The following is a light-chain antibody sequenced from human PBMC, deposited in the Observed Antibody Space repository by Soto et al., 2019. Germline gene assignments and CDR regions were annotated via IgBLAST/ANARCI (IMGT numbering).Light chain of an antibody. V-gene: IGLV2-8*01. J-gene: IGLJ2*01. CDR1: SSDVGGYNY. CDR3: SSYAGSNNSV. CDR2: EVS. Sequence: QSALTQPPSASGSPGQSVTISCTGTSSDVGGYNYVSWYQQHPGKAPKLMIYEVSKRPSGVPDRFSGSKSGNTASLTVSGLQAEDEAEYYCSSYAGSNNSVFGGGT.